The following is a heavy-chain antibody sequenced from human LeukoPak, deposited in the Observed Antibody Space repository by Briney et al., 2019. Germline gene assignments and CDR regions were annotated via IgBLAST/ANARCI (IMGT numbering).Heavy chain of an antibody. Sequence: PGGSLRLSCAASGFTFSSYWMSWVRQAPGKGLEWVANIKQDGSEKYYVDSVKGRFTISRDNAKNSLNLQLNSLRVEDTAVYYCARADWGSVDYWGQGTLVTVSS. V-gene: IGHV3-7*01. CDR2: IKQDGSEK. CDR1: GFTFSSYW. D-gene: IGHD7-27*01. CDR3: ARADWGSVDY. J-gene: IGHJ4*02.